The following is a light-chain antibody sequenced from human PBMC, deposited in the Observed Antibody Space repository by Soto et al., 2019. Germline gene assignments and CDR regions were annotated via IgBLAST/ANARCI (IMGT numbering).Light chain of an antibody. CDR2: GAS. Sequence: EIVLTQSPATLSLSPGERATLSCRASQSVSSYLAWYQQKPGQAPRLLMYGASSRATGIPDRLSGSGSGTDFTLTISRLEPEEFAVYYCQQYGSSPITFGQGTRLEIK. CDR1: QSVSSY. V-gene: IGKV3-20*01. CDR3: QQYGSSPIT. J-gene: IGKJ5*01.